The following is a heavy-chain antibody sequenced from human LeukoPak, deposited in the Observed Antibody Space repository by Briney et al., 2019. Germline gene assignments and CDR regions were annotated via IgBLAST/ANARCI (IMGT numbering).Heavy chain of an antibody. D-gene: IGHD2-15*01. CDR3: ARGGAGEGYCSSSSCYGHDY. CDR2: VNPNSGGT. J-gene: IGHJ4*02. V-gene: IGHV1-2*02. Sequence: ASVKVSCKASGYTFTGYYMHWVRQAPGQGLEWMGWVNPNSGGTNYAQKFQRRVTMTRDTSISAAYMELSRLRSDDTAVYYCARGGAGEGYCSSSSCYGHDYWGQGTLVTVSS. CDR1: GYTFTGYY.